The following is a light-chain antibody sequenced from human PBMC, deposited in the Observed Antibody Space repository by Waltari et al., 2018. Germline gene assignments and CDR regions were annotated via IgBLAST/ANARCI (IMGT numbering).Light chain of an antibody. J-gene: IGLJ2*01. CDR1: TSNLGSNS. CDR2: DNN. CDR3: GTWDTRLFTVI. Sequence: QSVLTQPPSVSAAPGQGVTISCSGSTSNLGSNSVYWYQHLPGTAPKLLIRDNNKRPSGIPDRFSGSKSGTSATLDITGLQTGDEADYYCGTWDTRLFTVIFGGGTKLTVL. V-gene: IGLV1-51*01.